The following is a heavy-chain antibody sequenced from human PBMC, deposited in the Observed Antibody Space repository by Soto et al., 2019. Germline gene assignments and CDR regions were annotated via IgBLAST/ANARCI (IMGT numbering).Heavy chain of an antibody. CDR2: IRAYNGKT. CDR3: ARDWVAAGPFDY. CDR1: GYTFTGYG. V-gene: IGHV1-18*01. D-gene: IGHD6-13*01. Sequence: QVQLGQSGAEVKKPGASVKVACKAYGYTFTGYGISWVRQAHGQGLEWRGWIRAYNGKTNYAQKLQGRVTMTTDTSTSTAYMELRSLRSDDTAVYYCARDWVAAGPFDYWGQGTLVTVSS. J-gene: IGHJ4*02.